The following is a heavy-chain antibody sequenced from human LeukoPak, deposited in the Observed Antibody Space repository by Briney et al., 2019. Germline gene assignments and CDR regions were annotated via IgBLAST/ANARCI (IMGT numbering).Heavy chain of an antibody. CDR3: ASLSVVGLLWFGDRMDV. V-gene: IGHV1-69*05. J-gene: IGHJ6*04. D-gene: IGHD3-10*01. CDR2: IIPIFGTA. Sequence: SVKVSCKASGGTFSSYAISWVRQAPGQGLEWMGRIIPIFGTANYAQKFQGRVTITTDESTSTAYMELSSLRPEDTAVYYCASLSVVGLLWFGDRMDVWGKGTTVTVSS. CDR1: GGTFSSYA.